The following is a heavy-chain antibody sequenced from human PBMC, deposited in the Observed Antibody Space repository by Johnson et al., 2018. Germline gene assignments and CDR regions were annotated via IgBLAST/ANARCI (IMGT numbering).Heavy chain of an antibody. CDR3: TRGMVWQLVFAFDV. V-gene: IGHV3-15*01. D-gene: IGHD6-6*01. Sequence: VQLVQSGGGLVKXGGSLRLXCAASGFTFSNAWMSWVRQAPGKGLEWVGRIKSKTDGGTTDYAAPVKGRFTISRDDSNNTLYLQMNSVKTEDTAVYYCTRGMVWQLVFAFDVWGQGTMLTVSS. CDR2: IKSKTDGGTT. CDR1: GFTFSNAW. J-gene: IGHJ3*01.